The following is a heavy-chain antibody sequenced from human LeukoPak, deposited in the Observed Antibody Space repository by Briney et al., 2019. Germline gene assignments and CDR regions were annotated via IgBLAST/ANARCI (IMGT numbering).Heavy chain of an antibody. CDR3: ARFGSSSWYVGYYYYGMDV. Sequence: GASVKVSCKASGYTFTSYDINWVRQATGQGVEWMGWMNPNSGNTGYAQKFQGRVTMTRNTSISTGYMELSSLRSEDTAVYYCARFGSSSWYVGYYYYGMDVWGQGPTVTVSS. CDR2: MNPNSGNT. V-gene: IGHV1-8*01. J-gene: IGHJ6*02. D-gene: IGHD6-13*01. CDR1: GYTFTSYD.